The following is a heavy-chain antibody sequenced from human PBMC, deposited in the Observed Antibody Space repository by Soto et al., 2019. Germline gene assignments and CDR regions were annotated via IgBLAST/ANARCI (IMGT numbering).Heavy chain of an antibody. D-gene: IGHD1-1*01. V-gene: IGHV4-59*01. CDR1: GGSISSYY. CDR2: IYDSGST. Sequence: SETLSLTCTVSGGSISSYYWSWIRQPPGKGLECIGYIYDSGSTNYNPSLKSRVIISADTSKNQFSLKLSSVTAADTAVYYCARSTTGRGLFDSWGQGTLVTVS. J-gene: IGHJ5*01. CDR3: ARSTTGRGLFDS.